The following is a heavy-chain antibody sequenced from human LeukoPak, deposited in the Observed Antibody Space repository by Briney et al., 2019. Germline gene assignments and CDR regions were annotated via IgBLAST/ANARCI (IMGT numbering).Heavy chain of an antibody. V-gene: IGHV3-30*02. CDR3: AKATSGSFDY. J-gene: IGHJ4*02. CDR1: GFTFSSYG. Sequence: GESLKISCAASGFTFSSYGMHWVRQAPGKGLEWVAFIRYDGSNKYYADSVEGRFTISRDNSKNTLYLQMNSLRAEDTAVYYCAKATSGSFDYWGQGTLVTVSS. D-gene: IGHD3-22*01. CDR2: IRYDGSNK.